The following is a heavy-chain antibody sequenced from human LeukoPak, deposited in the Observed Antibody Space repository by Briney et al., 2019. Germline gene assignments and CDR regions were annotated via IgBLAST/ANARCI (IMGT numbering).Heavy chain of an antibody. Sequence: GASVKVSCKASGGTFSSYAISWVRQAPGQGLEWMGIINPSGGSTSYAQKFQGRVTMTRDTSTSTVYMELSSLRSEDTAVYYCARWAPVNGYSSSGTGGWGQGTLVTVSS. CDR2: INPSGGST. V-gene: IGHV1-46*01. J-gene: IGHJ4*02. CDR1: GGTFSSYA. D-gene: IGHD6-13*01. CDR3: ARWAPVNGYSSSGTGG.